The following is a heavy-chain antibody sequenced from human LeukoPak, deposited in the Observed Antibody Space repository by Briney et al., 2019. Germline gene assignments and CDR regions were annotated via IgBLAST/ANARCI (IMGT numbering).Heavy chain of an antibody. V-gene: IGHV4-34*01. J-gene: IGHJ6*03. Sequence: PETLSLTCAVYGGSFSGYYWSWIRQPPGKGLEWIGEINHSGSTNYNPSLKSRVTISVDTSKNQFSLKLSSVTAADTAVYYCARGRITMIVVVTLYYYYYMDIWGKGTTVTVSS. CDR2: INHSGST. D-gene: IGHD3-22*01. CDR1: GGSFSGYY. CDR3: ARGRITMIVVVTLYYYYYMDI.